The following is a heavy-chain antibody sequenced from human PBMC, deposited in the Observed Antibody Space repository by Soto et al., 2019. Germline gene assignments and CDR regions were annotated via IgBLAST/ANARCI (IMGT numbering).Heavy chain of an antibody. J-gene: IGHJ5*02. CDR3: AKDVKAARYNWFDP. V-gene: IGHV3-53*01. CDR1: GFTALANR. Sequence: GGSLRHSCTASGFTALANRMSWLRHSPGKGLERVSVIYADGSTFYADSVKGRFTISRDFFKSTLYLQMNSLRAEDTAVYYCAKDVKAARYNWFDPWGQGTLVTVSS. D-gene: IGHD6-6*01. CDR2: IYADGST.